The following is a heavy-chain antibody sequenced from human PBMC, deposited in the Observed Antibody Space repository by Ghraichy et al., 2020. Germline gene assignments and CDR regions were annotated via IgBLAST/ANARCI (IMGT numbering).Heavy chain of an antibody. J-gene: IGHJ6*02. CDR2: IRSKANSYAT. CDR1: GFTFSGSA. Sequence: GGSLILSCVASGFTFSGSAMHWVRQASGKGLEWVGRIRSKANSYATAYAASVKGRFTISRDDSKNTAYLQMNSLKTEDTAVYYCTRRPESGSLYYYYGMDVWGQGTTVTVSS. V-gene: IGHV3-73*01. D-gene: IGHD1-26*01. CDR3: TRRPESGSLYYYYGMDV.